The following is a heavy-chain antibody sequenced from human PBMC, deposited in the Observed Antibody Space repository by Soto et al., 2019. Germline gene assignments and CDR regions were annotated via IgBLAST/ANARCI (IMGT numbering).Heavy chain of an antibody. D-gene: IGHD3-10*01. CDR3: ARFITMVRGVKYYGMDV. CDR2: IYHSGST. J-gene: IGHJ6*02. Sequence: SETLSLTCAVSGGSISSGGYSWSWIRQPPGKGLEWIGYIYHSGSTYYNPSLKSRVTISVDRSKNQFSLKLSSVTAADTAVYYCARFITMVRGVKYYGMDVWGQGTTVTVSS. CDR1: GGSISSGGYS. V-gene: IGHV4-30-2*01.